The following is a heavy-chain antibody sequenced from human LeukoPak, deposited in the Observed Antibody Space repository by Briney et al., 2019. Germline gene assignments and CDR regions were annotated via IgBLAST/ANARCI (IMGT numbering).Heavy chain of an antibody. D-gene: IGHD6-19*01. J-gene: IGHJ3*02. CDR1: GYTFTSYY. Sequence: ASVKVSCKASGYTFTSYYMHWVRQAPGQGLEWMGIINPSGGSTSYAQKFQGRVTMTRDTSISTAYMELSRLRSDDTAVYYCARTSGYSSGTGAFDIWGQGTMVTVSS. V-gene: IGHV1-46*01. CDR3: ARTSGYSSGTGAFDI. CDR2: INPSGGST.